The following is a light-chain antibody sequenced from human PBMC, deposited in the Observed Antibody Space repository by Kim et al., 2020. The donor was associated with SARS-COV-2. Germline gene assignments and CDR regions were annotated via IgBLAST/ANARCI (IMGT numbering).Light chain of an antibody. J-gene: IGKJ5*01. Sequence: ATLTCKSRQSVLSSSNNRNYLSWHQQQPGQPPRLLIYGASSRKAGVPDRFGGSVSGTDFTLTISSLQAEDVAVYYCQQYYTTPITFGQGTRLEIK. V-gene: IGKV4-1*01. CDR3: QQYYTTPIT. CDR1: QSVLSSSNNRNY. CDR2: GAS.